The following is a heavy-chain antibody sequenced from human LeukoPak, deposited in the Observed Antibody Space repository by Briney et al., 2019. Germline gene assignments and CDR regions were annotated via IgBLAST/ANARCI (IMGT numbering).Heavy chain of an antibody. J-gene: IGHJ4*02. CDR1: GDSIRSSY. D-gene: IGHD1-1*01. V-gene: IGHV4-59*01. CDR2: IYYSGSA. CDR3: ARERGGQRTGQFDQ. Sequence: PSETLSLTCTVSGDSIRSSYWSWIRQPPGETLEWVGYIYYSGSANYNPSLKDRVSMSVDTSKNQLSLRLSSVTAADTAVYYCARERGGQRTGQFDQWGQRILVTVSS.